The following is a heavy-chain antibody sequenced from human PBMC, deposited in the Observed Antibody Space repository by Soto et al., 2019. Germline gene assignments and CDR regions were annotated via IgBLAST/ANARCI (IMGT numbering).Heavy chain of an antibody. CDR1: GFTFSSYG. CDR3: ARGSGGWLLYSEYGMDV. D-gene: IGHD3-3*01. CDR2: IWYDGSNK. V-gene: IGHV3-33*01. J-gene: IGHJ6*02. Sequence: QVQLVESGGGVVQPGRSLRLSCAASGFTFSSYGMHWVRQAPGKGLEWVAVIWYDGSNKYYGDSVKGRFTISRDNSKNTLYLQMNSLRAEDTAVYYCARGSGGWLLYSEYGMDVWGHGTTVTVSS.